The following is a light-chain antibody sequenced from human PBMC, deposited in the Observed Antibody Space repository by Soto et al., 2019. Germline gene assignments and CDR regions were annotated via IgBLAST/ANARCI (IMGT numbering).Light chain of an antibody. J-gene: IGKJ1*01. CDR2: GAS. CDR3: QHYDNSVWT. Sequence: EIVFTQSPGTLSLSPGERVTLSCRASQSVSSIYLTWYQQKPGQAPRLLIYGASSRATGIPDRFSGSGSGTDFTLTISRLEPEDFAVYYCQHYDNSVWTFGQGTKVDIK. CDR1: QSVSSIY. V-gene: IGKV3-20*01.